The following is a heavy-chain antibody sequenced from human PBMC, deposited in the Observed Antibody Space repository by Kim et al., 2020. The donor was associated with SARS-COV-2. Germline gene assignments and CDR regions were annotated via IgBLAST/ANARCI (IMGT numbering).Heavy chain of an antibody. CDR3: TIDLRDLEHCGGDCSHY. J-gene: IGHJ4*02. Sequence: GGSLRLSCAASGFTFSSYGMYWVRQAPGKGLEWVSIISYHGNNAFYADSVRGRFIISRDNSKNTLDLQMNSLRAEDTAVYFCTIDLRDLEHCGGDCSHYWGQGTLVSVSS. D-gene: IGHD2-21*01. CDR1: GFTFSSYG. V-gene: IGHV3-30*03. CDR2: ISYHGNNA.